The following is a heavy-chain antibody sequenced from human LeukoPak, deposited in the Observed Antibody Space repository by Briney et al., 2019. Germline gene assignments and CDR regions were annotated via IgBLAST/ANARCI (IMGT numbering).Heavy chain of an antibody. J-gene: IGHJ6*02. CDR3: AKDKAYQPGNGMDV. Sequence: QTGGSLRLSCTASGFTFDDYAMHWVRQAPGKGLEWVSGISWNSVSIGYADSVKGRFTISRDNATHSLYLQMNTLKTEDTALYYCAKDKAYQPGNGMDVWGQGTTVTVSS. V-gene: IGHV3-9*01. CDR1: GFTFDDYA. CDR2: ISWNSVSI. D-gene: IGHD2-2*01.